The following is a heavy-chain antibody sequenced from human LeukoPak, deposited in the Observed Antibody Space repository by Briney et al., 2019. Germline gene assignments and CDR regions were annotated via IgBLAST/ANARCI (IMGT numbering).Heavy chain of an antibody. Sequence: GGSLRLSCAASGFTFSSYGMHWVRQAPGKGLEWVAFIRYDGSNKYYADSVKGRFTISRDNSKNTLYLQMNSLRAEDTAVYYCAKDLNGDYRGFFDYWGQGTLVTVSS. CDR1: GFTFSSYG. CDR2: IRYDGSNK. CDR3: AKDLNGDYRGFFDY. J-gene: IGHJ4*02. V-gene: IGHV3-30*02. D-gene: IGHD4-17*01.